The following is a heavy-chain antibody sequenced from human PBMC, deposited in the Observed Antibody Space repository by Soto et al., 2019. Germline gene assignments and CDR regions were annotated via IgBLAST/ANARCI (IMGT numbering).Heavy chain of an antibody. CDR1: GGTFSSYA. Sequence: ASVKVSCKASGGTFSSYAISWVRQAPGQGLEWMGGIIPIFGTANYAQKFQGRVTITADESTSTAYMELSSLRSEDTAVYYCARGSGYCSGGSCYSMSSHYYYYGMDVWG. CDR3: ARGSGYCSGGSCYSMSSHYYYYGMDV. J-gene: IGHJ6*02. V-gene: IGHV1-69*13. CDR2: IIPIFGTA. D-gene: IGHD2-15*01.